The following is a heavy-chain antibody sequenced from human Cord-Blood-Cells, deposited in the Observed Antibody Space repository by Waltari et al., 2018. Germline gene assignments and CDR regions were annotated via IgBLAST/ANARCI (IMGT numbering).Heavy chain of an antibody. CDR1: GGSFSGYY. CDR3: ARDKTYYDYIWGSYRYYFDY. D-gene: IGHD3-16*02. V-gene: IGHV4-34*01. J-gene: IGHJ4*02. CDR2: INHSGST. Sequence: QVQLQQWGAGLLKPSETLSLTCAVYGGSFSGYYWSWIRQPPGKRREWIGEINHSGSTNYNPSLKSRVTISVDTSKNQFSLKLSSVTAADTAVYYCARDKTYYDYIWGSYRYYFDYWGQGTLVTVSS.